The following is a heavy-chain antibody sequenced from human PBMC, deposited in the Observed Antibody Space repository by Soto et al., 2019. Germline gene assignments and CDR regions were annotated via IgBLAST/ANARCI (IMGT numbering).Heavy chain of an antibody. D-gene: IGHD5-12*01. V-gene: IGHV4-61*01. CDR2: IYYTGTT. CDR3: AITPGDGYNWYFDY. J-gene: IGHJ4*02. Sequence: PSLTCTVSGSSVSSGLYYWSWIRQSPEKGLEWIGYIYYTGTTNRNPSLRSRVSMSIATSKNQFSLKLNSVTAADTAVYYCAITPGDGYNWYFDYWGQGTLVTVSS. CDR1: GSSVSSGLYY.